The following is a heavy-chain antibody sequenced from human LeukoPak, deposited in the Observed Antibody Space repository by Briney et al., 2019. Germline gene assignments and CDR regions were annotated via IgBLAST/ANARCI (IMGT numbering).Heavy chain of an antibody. V-gene: IGHV5-51*01. J-gene: IGHJ4*02. CDR2: IYPGDSDT. D-gene: IGHD5-18*01. Sequence: GESLKISCKGSGYSFTSYWIGWVRQMPGKGLEWMGIIYPGDSDTRYSPSFQGQVTISADKSISTAYLQWSSLKSSDTAMYYCARFLNTAMPALGYWGQGTLVTVSS. CDR3: ARFLNTAMPALGY. CDR1: GYSFTSYW.